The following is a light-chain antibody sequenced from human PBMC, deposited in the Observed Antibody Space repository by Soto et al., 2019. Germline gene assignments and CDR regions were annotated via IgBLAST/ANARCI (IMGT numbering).Light chain of an antibody. CDR1: SSNIGSNT. CDR3: AAWDDSMNGYV. J-gene: IGLJ1*01. CDR2: SNN. V-gene: IGLV1-44*01. Sequence: QSVLAQPPSASGTPGQRVTISCSGSSSNIGSNTVNWYQQLPGTAPKLLIYSNNQRPSGVPDRFSGSKSGTSASLAISGLRSEDEADYYCAAWDDSMNGYVFGNGTKVTVL.